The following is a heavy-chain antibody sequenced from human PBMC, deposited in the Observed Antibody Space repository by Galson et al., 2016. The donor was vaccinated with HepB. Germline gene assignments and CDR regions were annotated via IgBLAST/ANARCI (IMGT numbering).Heavy chain of an antibody. D-gene: IGHD1-26*01. CDR1: GFTFSTYA. J-gene: IGHJ4*02. Sequence: SLRLSCAASGFTFSTYALSWVRQAPGKSPEWVSSVSATGAGRYYADSVKGRSTISRDNSNNTVFLQMNSLRAGDTAVYYCARGYPLVDYWGQGTLVTVSS. V-gene: IGHV3-23*01. CDR3: ARGYPLVDY. CDR2: VSATGAGR.